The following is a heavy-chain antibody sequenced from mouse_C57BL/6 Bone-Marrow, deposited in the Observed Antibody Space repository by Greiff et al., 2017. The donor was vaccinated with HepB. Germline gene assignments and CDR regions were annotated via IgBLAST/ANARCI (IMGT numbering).Heavy chain of an antibody. CDR1: GFTFSSYA. V-gene: IGHV5-4*01. CDR2: ISDGGSYT. Sequence: EVMLVESGGGLVKPGGSLKLSCAASGFTFSSYAMSWVRQTPEKRLEWVATISDGGSYTYYPDNVKGRFTISRDNAKNNLYLQMSHLKSEDTAMYYCARDIGNLYYGNPFAYWGQGTLVTVSA. D-gene: IGHD2-1*01. J-gene: IGHJ3*01. CDR3: ARDIGNLYYGNPFAY.